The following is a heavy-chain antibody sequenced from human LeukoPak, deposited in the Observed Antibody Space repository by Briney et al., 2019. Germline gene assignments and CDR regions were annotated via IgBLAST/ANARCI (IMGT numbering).Heavy chain of an antibody. CDR2: IYTSGST. V-gene: IGHV4-4*09. Sequence: MPSETLSLTCTVSGGSISSYYWSWIRQPPGKGLEWIGYIYTSGSTNYNPSLKSRVTISVDTSKNQFSLKLSSETAADTAVYYCAGISSSSDYFDYWGQGTLVTVSS. CDR1: GGSISSYY. J-gene: IGHJ4*02. D-gene: IGHD6-6*01. CDR3: AGISSSSDYFDY.